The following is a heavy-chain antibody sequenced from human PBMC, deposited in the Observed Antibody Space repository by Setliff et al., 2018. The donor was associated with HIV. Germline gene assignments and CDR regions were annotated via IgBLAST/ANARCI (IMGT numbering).Heavy chain of an antibody. CDR1: GFSFDDYA. V-gene: IGHV3-9*01. Sequence: SLKISCAASGFSFDDYAMHWVRQAPGKGLEWVSGISWNSGSKGHADSVKGRFTISRDNAKNSLYLQMNSLRAEDTALYYCAKDMRWLGQYSYYYYGMDVWGQGTTVTVSS. CDR2: ISWNSGSK. CDR3: AKDMRWLGQYSYYYYGMDV. D-gene: IGHD6-19*01. J-gene: IGHJ6*02.